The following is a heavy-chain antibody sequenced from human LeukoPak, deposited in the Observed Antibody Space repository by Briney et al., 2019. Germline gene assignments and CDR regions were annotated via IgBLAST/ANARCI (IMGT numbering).Heavy chain of an antibody. CDR2: ISSTSITM. J-gene: IGHJ4*02. Sequence: GGSLRLSCAASGFTFNRNMMNWVRQAPGKGLEWVSYISSTSITMYYADSVKGRFTISRDNAKNSLYLQMNSLRADDTAVYYCARENILAVSGDFWGQGTLVTVSS. CDR1: GFTFNRNM. D-gene: IGHD6-19*01. V-gene: IGHV3-48*01. CDR3: ARENILAVSGDF.